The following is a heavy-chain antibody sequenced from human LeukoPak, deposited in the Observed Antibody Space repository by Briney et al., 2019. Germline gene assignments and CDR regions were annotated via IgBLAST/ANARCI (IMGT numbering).Heavy chain of an antibody. D-gene: IGHD3-3*01. Sequence: SETLSFTCLVSGEPLSSYYWSWIRQAPGRGPEYIGNVYYNGNTNYNPSLKSRVAISVDASKNQFSLKVDSVTTADTAVYYCARGDYDFWSGNWRFDTWGQGTLVTVSS. CDR3: ARGDYDFWSGNWRFDT. J-gene: IGHJ4*02. V-gene: IGHV4-59*01. CDR1: GEPLSSYY. CDR2: VYYNGNT.